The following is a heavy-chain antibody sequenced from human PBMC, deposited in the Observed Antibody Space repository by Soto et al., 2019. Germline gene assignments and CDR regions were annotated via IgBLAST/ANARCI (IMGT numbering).Heavy chain of an antibody. J-gene: IGHJ6*02. V-gene: IGHV4-59*08. Sequence: SETLSLTCTVSGGSISSYYWSWIRQPPGKGLEWIGYIYYSGSTNYNPSLKSRVTISVDTSKNQFSLKLSSVTAADTAVYYCARHGGDGGLDYYYYYGMDVWGQGTTVTVSS. CDR3: ARHGGDGGLDYYYYYGMDV. D-gene: IGHD2-15*01. CDR2: IYYSGST. CDR1: GGSISSYY.